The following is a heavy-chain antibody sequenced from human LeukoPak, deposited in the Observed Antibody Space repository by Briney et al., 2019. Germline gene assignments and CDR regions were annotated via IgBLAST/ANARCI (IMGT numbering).Heavy chain of an antibody. Sequence: SETLSLTCTVSGGSISSYSWSWIRQPPGKGLEWIGYIYYSGSTNYNPSLKSRVTISVDTSKNQFSLKLSSVTAADTAVYYCAREPPLRDGYTPAPFDYWGQGTLVTVSS. CDR3: AREPPLRDGYTPAPFDY. J-gene: IGHJ4*02. V-gene: IGHV4-59*01. D-gene: IGHD5-24*01. CDR2: IYYSGST. CDR1: GGSISSYS.